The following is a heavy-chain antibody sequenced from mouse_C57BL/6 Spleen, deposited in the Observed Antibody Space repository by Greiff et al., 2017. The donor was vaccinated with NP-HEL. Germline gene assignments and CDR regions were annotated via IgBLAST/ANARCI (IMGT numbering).Heavy chain of an antibody. V-gene: IGHV1-55*01. D-gene: IGHD4-1*01. CDR2: IYPGSGST. J-gene: IGHJ3*01. CDR1: GYTFTSYW. Sequence: QVHVKQPGAELVKPGASVKMSCKASGYTFTSYWITWVKQRPGQGLEWIGDIYPGSGSTNYNEKFKSKATLTVDTSSSTAYMQLSSLTSEDSAVYYCARLTVSWFAYWGQGTLVTVSA. CDR3: ARLTVSWFAY.